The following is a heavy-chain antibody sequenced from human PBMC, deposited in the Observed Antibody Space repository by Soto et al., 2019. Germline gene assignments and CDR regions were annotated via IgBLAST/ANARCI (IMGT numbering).Heavy chain of an antibody. CDR2: LSDSGGSI. CDR1: GFTFNRHA. CDR3: AKVSSAWYAGFFDL. J-gene: IGHJ4*02. D-gene: IGHD2-8*01. V-gene: IGHV3-23*01. Sequence: TASGFTFNRHAMTWVRQAPGKGLERVSGLSDSGGSIYYADSVKGRFTISRDNSMNTLYLQMNTLRAEDTAVYYCAKVSSAWYAGFFDLWGQGTLVTVSS.